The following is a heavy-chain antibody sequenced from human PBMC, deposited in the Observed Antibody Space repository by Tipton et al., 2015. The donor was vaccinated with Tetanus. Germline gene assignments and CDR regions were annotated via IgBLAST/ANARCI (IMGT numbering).Heavy chain of an antibody. J-gene: IGHJ5*02. CDR3: ARGRQRLVPAGFDL. D-gene: IGHD6-13*01. Sequence: LRLSCAVYGASSSGFYWSWIRQPPGKGLQWIGEVNHRGGSSYNPFLKSRATMSVDPSKNQFSLKLNSVTAADSAVYYCARGRQRLVPAGFDLWGQGTLVTVSS. CDR1: GASSSGFY. CDR2: VNHRGGS. V-gene: IGHV4-34*01.